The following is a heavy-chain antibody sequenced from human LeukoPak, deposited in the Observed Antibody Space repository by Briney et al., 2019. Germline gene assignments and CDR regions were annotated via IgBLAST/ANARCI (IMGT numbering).Heavy chain of an antibody. CDR1: GFTFSSSW. D-gene: IGHD5-24*01. CDR2: IKQDGSER. Sequence: GGSLRLSCAASGFTFSSSWMSWVRQAPGKGLEWVANIKQDGSERFYVDSVKGRFTISRDNAKNSLYLQMNSLRAEDTAVYYCARGYISRNWFDPWGQGTLVTVSS. V-gene: IGHV3-7*05. J-gene: IGHJ5*02. CDR3: ARGYISRNWFDP.